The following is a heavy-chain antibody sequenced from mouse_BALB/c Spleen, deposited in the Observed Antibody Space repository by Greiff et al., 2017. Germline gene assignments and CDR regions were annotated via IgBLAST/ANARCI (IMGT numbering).Heavy chain of an antibody. J-gene: IGHJ4*01. Sequence: VQLQQSGAELARPGASVKMSCKASGYTFTSYTMHWVKQRPGQGLEWIGYINPSSGYTNYNQKFKDKATLTADKSSSTAYMQLSSLTSEDSAVYYCARVITTVVAFYAMDYWGQGTSVTVSS. CDR3: ARVITTVVAFYAMDY. D-gene: IGHD1-1*01. CDR2: INPSSGYT. V-gene: IGHV1-4*01. CDR1: GYTFTSYT.